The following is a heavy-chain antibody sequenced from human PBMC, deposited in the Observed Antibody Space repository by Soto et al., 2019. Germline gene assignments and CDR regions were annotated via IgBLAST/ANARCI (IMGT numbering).Heavy chain of an antibody. D-gene: IGHD2-2*01. CDR1: GGSFSGYY. V-gene: IGHV4-34*01. J-gene: IGHJ5*02. Sequence: QVQLQQWGAGLLKPSETLSLTCAVYGGSFSGYYWSWIRQPPGKGLEWIGEINHSGSTNYNPSLKSRVTISVDTSKNLFSLELRTVTAADTAVYYCARDLHGSTTGCPSEPWGHGTLVTVSS. CDR3: ARDLHGSTTGCPSEP. CDR2: INHSGST.